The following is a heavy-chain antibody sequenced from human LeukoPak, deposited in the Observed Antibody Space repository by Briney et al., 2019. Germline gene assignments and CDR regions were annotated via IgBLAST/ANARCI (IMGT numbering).Heavy chain of an antibody. CDR3: ARLGDYGGYDGSPIDY. J-gene: IGHJ4*02. V-gene: IGHV3-21*01. Sequence: GGALRLSCAASGFTFSGNTMTWVRQAPGKGLEWVSSISSSSSYIYYADSVKGRFTISRDNAKKSLHLQINSLRAEDTAVYYCARLGDYGGYDGSPIDYWGQGTLVTVSS. D-gene: IGHD5-12*01. CDR1: GFTFSGNT. CDR2: ISSSSSYI.